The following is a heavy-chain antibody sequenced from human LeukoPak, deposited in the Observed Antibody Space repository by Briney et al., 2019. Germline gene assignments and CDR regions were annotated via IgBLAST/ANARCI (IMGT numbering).Heavy chain of an antibody. CDR2: MNPNSGNT. CDR3: ARGLPQRGITIFGVVIEGYWFDP. V-gene: IGHV1-8*01. D-gene: IGHD3-3*01. CDR1: GYTFTSYD. J-gene: IGHJ5*02. Sequence: ASVKVSCKASGYTFTSYDINWVRQATGQGLEWMGWMNPNSGNTGYAQKFQGRVTMTRHTSRSTAYMELSSLRSEDTAVYYCARGLPQRGITIFGVVIEGYWFDPWGQGTLVTVSS.